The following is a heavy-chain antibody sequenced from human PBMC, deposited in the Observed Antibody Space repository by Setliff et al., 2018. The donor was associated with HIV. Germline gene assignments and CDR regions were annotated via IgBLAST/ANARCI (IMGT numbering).Heavy chain of an antibody. V-gene: IGHV3-48*03. D-gene: IGHD3-3*01. J-gene: IGHJ5*02. CDR3: TGGREWFYSWFDP. Sequence: GGSLRLSCAASGFTFSRYEFKWVRQAPGKGLEWISYISNGGHPIYYADSVKGRFTISRDDAQNSLYLQMNSLRAEDTAVYYCTGGREWFYSWFDPWGQGSLVTVPQ. CDR2: ISNGGHPI. CDR1: GFTFSRYE.